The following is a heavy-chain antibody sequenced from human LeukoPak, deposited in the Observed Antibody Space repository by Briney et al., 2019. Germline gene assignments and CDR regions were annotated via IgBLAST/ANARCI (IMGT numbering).Heavy chain of an antibody. J-gene: IGHJ4*02. CDR2: INSDGSST. D-gene: IGHD2-15*01. V-gene: IGHV3-74*01. Sequence: GGSLRLSCAASGFTFSRYWMHWVRQTPGKGLVWVSRINSDGSSTRYADSVKGRLTISRDNAKNTLDLQMSSLRAEDTAVYYCARVDCSGGSCYFDYWGQGTLVTVSS. CDR3: ARVDCSGGSCYFDY. CDR1: GFTFSRYW.